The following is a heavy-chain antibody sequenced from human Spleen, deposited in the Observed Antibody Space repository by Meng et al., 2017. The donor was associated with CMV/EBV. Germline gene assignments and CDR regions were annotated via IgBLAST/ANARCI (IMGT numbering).Heavy chain of an antibody. D-gene: IGHD2-2*02. V-gene: IGHV3-23*01. Sequence: GESLKISCAASGFTFSSYAMNWVRQAPGKGLEWVSAISGSGGSTYYADSVKGRFTISRDNSKNTLYLQMNSLRAEDTAVYYCAKALGYCSSTSCYKDYGMDVWGQGTTVTVSS. J-gene: IGHJ6*02. CDR3: AKALGYCSSTSCYKDYGMDV. CDR1: GFTFSSYA. CDR2: ISGSGGST.